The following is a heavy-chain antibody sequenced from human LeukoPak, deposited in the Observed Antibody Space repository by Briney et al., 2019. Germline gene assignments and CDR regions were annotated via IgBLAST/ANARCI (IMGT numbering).Heavy chain of an antibody. V-gene: IGHV3-66*02. Sequence: PGGSLRLSCAASGFTFSNNYMSWVRQAPGKGLEWVSVIYSGGSTYYADFVKGRFTISKDNSKNTLYLQMNSLRAEDTAVYYCVRDLGDSPDYWGQGTLVTVSS. CDR1: GFTFSNNY. J-gene: IGHJ4*02. D-gene: IGHD3-22*01. CDR3: VRDLGDSPDY. CDR2: IYSGGST.